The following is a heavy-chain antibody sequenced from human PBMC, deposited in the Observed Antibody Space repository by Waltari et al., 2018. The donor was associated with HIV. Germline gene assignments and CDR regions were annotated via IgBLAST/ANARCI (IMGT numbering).Heavy chain of an antibody. J-gene: IGHJ3*02. CDR1: GFTFSGSA. CDR3: TRPAVDDAFDI. D-gene: IGHD2-15*01. V-gene: IGHV3-73*02. CDR2: IRSKANSYAT. Sequence: EVQLVESGGGLVQPGGSLKLSCAASGFTFSGSAMHWVRQASGKGLEWVGRIRSKANSYATAYAASVKGRFTISRDDSKNTSYLQMNSLKTEDTAVYYCTRPAVDDAFDIWGQGTMVTVSS.